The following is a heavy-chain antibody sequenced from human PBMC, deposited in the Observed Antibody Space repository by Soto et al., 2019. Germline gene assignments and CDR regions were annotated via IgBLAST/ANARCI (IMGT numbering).Heavy chain of an antibody. Sequence: QVQLQESGPGLVKPSQTLSLTCTVSGGSISSGGYYWSWIRQHPGKGLEWIGYIYYSGSTYYNPSLKSRVTIAVDTSKNQCALKLSSVTAADTAVYYCAREDVADQINSFIYWGQGTLVTVSS. CDR2: IYYSGST. D-gene: IGHD5-18*01. CDR3: AREDVADQINSFIY. CDR1: GGSISSGGYY. J-gene: IGHJ4*02. V-gene: IGHV4-31*03.